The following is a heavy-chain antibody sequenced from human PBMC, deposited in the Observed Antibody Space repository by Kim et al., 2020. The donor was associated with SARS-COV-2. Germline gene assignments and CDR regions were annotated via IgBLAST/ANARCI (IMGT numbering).Heavy chain of an antibody. J-gene: IGHJ3*02. CDR2: IRSKAYSYAP. D-gene: IGHD1-1*01. CDR1: GFTFSGSA. V-gene: IGHV3-73*01. CDR3: ARFPGTPLAFWDAFD. Sequence: GGSLRLSWAASGFTFSGSAMHWVRQASGKGLEWVSRIRSKAYSYAPAYAASVKGRFTISREDSKNTAYLQMSSLKTEDTAVYYLARFPGTPLAFWDAFD.